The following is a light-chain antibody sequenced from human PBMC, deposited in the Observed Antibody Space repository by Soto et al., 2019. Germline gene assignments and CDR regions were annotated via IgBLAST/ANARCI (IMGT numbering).Light chain of an antibody. J-gene: IGLJ2*01. CDR3: ATWDDSLKRVV. Sequence: QSVLTQPPSASGTPGQRVTISCSGSSSNIGSETVNWYQHLPGTAPKLLIYLNNQRPSGVPDRFSGSKSDTPASLAISGLQSEDEADYYCATWDDSLKRVVFGGGTKLTVL. V-gene: IGLV1-44*01. CDR2: LNN. CDR1: SSNIGSET.